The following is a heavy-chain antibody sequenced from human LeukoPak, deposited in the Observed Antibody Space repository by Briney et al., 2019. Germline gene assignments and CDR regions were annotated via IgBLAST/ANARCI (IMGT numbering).Heavy chain of an antibody. D-gene: IGHD3-10*01. CDR3: ARGGSGSWEYFDY. CDR1: GFTVSSYY. V-gene: IGHV3-53*01. CDR2: IYSGGST. Sequence: GGSLRLSCAASGFTVSSYYMSWVRQAPGKGLEWVSVIYSGGSTYYADQMKGRFSISRDNSKNTLDLQMNSRRAEDTAGDYCARGGSGSWEYFDYWGQGTLVTVSS. J-gene: IGHJ4*02.